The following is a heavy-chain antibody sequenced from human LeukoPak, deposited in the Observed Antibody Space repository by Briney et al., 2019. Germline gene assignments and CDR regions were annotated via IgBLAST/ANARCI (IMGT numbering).Heavy chain of an antibody. Sequence: SETLSLTCTVSGGSISGFYWSWIRQPPGKGLEWIGYVYYSGSTNYNPSLKSRVTISVDTSENQFSLKLNPVTAADTAVYYCARGGFREFDSWGQGTLVIVSS. J-gene: IGHJ4*02. CDR1: GGSISGFY. CDR3: ARGGFREFDS. D-gene: IGHD3-10*01. CDR2: VYYSGST. V-gene: IGHV4-59*01.